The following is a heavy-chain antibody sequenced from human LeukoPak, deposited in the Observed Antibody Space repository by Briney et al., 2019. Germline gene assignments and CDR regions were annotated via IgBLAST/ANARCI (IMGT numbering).Heavy chain of an antibody. CDR2: IDWDDDK. CDR1: GFSLGTSGMR. J-gene: IGHJ3*02. V-gene: IGHV2-70*04. CDR3: ARTLTTQGGFDI. Sequence: SGPTLLNPTQTLTLTWTFSGFSLGTSGMRGGWIRQPPGKAVEWLARIDWDDDKFYSTSLKTRLTISKDTSKNQVVLTMTNMDPVDTATYYCARTLTTQGGFDIWGQGTMVTVSS. D-gene: IGHD2-15*01.